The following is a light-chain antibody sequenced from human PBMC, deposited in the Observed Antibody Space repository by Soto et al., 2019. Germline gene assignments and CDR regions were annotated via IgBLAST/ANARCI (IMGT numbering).Light chain of an antibody. CDR2: YIS. V-gene: IGKV3D-15*01. CDR3: QQHNQWPIT. CDR1: QSAGNF. J-gene: IGKJ5*01. Sequence: EIVATQTTATLSVSPGETASLSGRASQSAGNFLAWYQQKPGQAPRLLIYYISTRATGIPARFSGSGSGTEFTLTINSLQSEDSAVYYCQQHNQWPITFGQGPRLEIK.